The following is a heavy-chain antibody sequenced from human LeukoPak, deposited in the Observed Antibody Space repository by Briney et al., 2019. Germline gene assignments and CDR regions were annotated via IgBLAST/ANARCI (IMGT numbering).Heavy chain of an antibody. CDR1: GFTFSSYA. J-gene: IGHJ3*02. Sequence: GGSLRLSCAAPGFTFSSYAMNWVRQTPGKGLEWVSAISGSGGSTYYADSVKGRFTISRDNSKNTLYLQMNSLRAEDTAVYYCAKVELGIKVGAFDIWGQGTMVTVSS. V-gene: IGHV3-23*01. CDR3: AKVELGIKVGAFDI. D-gene: IGHD7-27*01. CDR2: ISGSGGST.